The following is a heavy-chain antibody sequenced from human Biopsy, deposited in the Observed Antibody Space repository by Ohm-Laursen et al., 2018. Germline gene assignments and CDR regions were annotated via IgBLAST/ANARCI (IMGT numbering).Heavy chain of an antibody. CDR2: INAKTGDT. D-gene: IGHD3-22*01. CDR3: TRGGYYYDSLAYYYWFDP. Sequence: GASVKVSCKASGSTFTNYAISWVRQAPGQGLEWMGWINAKTGDTNYAQKFQGRVTMTRDTSISTAYVDLSSLRSDDTAAYYCTRGGYYYDSLAYYYWFDPWGQGTLVTVSS. V-gene: IGHV1-2*02. CDR1: GSTFTNYA. J-gene: IGHJ5*02.